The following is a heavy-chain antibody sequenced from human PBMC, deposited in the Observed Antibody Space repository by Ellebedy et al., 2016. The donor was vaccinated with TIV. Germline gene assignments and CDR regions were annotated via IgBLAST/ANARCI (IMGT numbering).Heavy chain of an antibody. Sequence: SQTLSLTCAISGDSVPSNTAAWNWIRQSPSRGLEWLGRTYYRSQWHNDYAVSVKSRITVNPDTSKHQFSLQLKSVTPEDTAVYYCVRDTGLRSSRPFDYWGQGTPVTVAS. V-gene: IGHV6-1*01. J-gene: IGHJ4*02. D-gene: IGHD6-6*01. CDR2: TYYRSQWHN. CDR1: GDSVPSNTAA. CDR3: VRDTGLRSSRPFDY.